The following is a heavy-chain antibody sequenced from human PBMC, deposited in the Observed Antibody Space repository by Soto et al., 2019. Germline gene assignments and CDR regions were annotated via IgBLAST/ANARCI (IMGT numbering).Heavy chain of an antibody. D-gene: IGHD2-2*01. CDR2: INAGNGNT. J-gene: IGHJ6*02. V-gene: IGHV1-3*01. CDR1: GYTFTSYA. CDR3: ARLGDCSSTSCYLPDV. Sequence: QVQLVQSGAEVKKPGASVKVSCKASGYTFTSYAMHWVRQAPGQRLEWMGWINAGNGNTKYSQKFQGRVTITRDTSASTAYMELSSLRSEDTAVYYCARLGDCSSTSCYLPDVWGQGTTVTVSS.